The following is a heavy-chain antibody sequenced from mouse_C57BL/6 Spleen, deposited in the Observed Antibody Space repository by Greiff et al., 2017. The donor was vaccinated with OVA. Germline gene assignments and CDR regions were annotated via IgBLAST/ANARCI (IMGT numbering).Heavy chain of an antibody. J-gene: IGHJ4*01. CDR3: ARSELGRASSMDY. V-gene: IGHV1-53*01. CDR2: INPSNGGT. Sequence: VQLQQSGTELVKPGASVKLSCKASGYTFTSYWMHWVKQRPGQGLEWIGNINPSNGGTNYNEKFKSKATLTVDKSSSTAYMQLSSLTSEDSAVYYCARSELGRASSMDYWGQGTSVTVSS. D-gene: IGHD4-1*01. CDR1: GYTFTSYW.